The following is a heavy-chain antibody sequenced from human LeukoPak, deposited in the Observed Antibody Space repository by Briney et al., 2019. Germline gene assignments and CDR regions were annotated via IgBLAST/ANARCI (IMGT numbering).Heavy chain of an antibody. Sequence: GGSLRLSCAASDFTFSSYNMNWVRQAPGKGLEWVSSISSTSSYIYYEDSVKGRFTISRDNAKNSLYLQMDSLRAEDTAVYYCAKSSGWVMDVWGQGTTVTVSS. J-gene: IGHJ6*02. CDR3: AKSSGWVMDV. CDR1: DFTFSSYN. CDR2: ISSTSSYI. V-gene: IGHV3-21*01. D-gene: IGHD6-19*01.